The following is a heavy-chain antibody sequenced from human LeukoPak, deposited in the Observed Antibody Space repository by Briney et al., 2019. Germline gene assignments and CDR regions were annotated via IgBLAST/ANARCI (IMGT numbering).Heavy chain of an antibody. Sequence: GASVKVSCKASGYTFTSYDINWVRQATGQGLEWMGGIIPIFGTANYAQKFQGRVTITADKSTSTAYMELSSLRSEDTAVYYCAQGYSYGSDAFDIWGQGTMVTVSS. CDR1: GYTFTSYD. CDR2: IIPIFGTA. D-gene: IGHD5-18*01. CDR3: AQGYSYGSDAFDI. V-gene: IGHV1-69*06. J-gene: IGHJ3*02.